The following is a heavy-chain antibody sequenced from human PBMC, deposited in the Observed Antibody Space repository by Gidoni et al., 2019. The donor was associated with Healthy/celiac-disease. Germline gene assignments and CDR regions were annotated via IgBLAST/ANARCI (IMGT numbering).Heavy chain of an antibody. D-gene: IGHD6-13*01. Sequence: QVQLQESGPGLVKPSQTLSLTCTVSGGSLSSGGYYWRWIRQHPGKGLEWIGYIYYSGSTYYNPSLKSRVTISVDTSKNQFSLKLSSVTAADTAVYYCARVVAAAGQYYFDYWGQGTLVTVSS. J-gene: IGHJ4*02. CDR2: IYYSGST. CDR3: ARVVAAAGQYYFDY. V-gene: IGHV4-31*03. CDR1: GGSLSSGGYY.